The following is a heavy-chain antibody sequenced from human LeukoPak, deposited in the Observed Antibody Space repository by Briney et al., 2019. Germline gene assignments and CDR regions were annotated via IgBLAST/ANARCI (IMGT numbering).Heavy chain of an antibody. CDR1: GGSISSYY. CDR2: IFESGNT. J-gene: IGHJ4*02. CDR3: ARATPSLLPGY. V-gene: IGHV4-59*01. D-gene: IGHD3-22*01. Sequence: PSETLSLTCTVSGGSISSYYWSWVRQPPGKGLEWIGHIFESGNTNYNPSLESRVTISVDTSKNQFSLRLTSVTAADTAVYFCARATPSLLPGYWGQGTLVTVSS.